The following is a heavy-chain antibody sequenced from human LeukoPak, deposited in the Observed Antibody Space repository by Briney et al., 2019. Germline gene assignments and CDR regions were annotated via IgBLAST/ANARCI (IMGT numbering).Heavy chain of an antibody. CDR1: GFTFGDYT. V-gene: IGHV3-49*03. CDR2: IRSKVYDETT. J-gene: IGHJ5*02. D-gene: IGHD4-23*01. Sequence: GGSLRLSCTTSGFTFGDYTMSWFRQAPGKGLAWVGFIRSKVYDETTEYAASVKGRFTISRDDSKSIAYLQMNSLKTEDTAVYYCTRECYGGNPLRFDPWGQGTLVTVSS. CDR3: TRECYGGNPLRFDP.